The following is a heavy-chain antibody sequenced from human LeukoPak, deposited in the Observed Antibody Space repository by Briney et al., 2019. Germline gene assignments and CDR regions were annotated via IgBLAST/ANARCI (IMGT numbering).Heavy chain of an antibody. V-gene: IGHV3-20*04. CDR2: IKWNGRST. J-gene: IGHJ4*02. D-gene: IGHD3-22*01. CDR1: GFTFDDYG. CDR3: AKLAHNYDTKVDY. Sequence: GGSLRLSCAASGFTFDDYGMSWVRQAPGKGLEWVCGIKWNGRSTDYADSVKGRFTISRDNAKNSLYLQMNSLRAEDTAVYYCAKLAHNYDTKVDYWGQGTLVTVSS.